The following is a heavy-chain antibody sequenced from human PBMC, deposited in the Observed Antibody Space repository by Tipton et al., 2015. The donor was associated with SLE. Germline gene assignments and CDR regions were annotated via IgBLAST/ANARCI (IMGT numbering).Heavy chain of an antibody. J-gene: IGHJ6*04. CDR1: GFTFSNYA. Sequence: SLRLSCAASGFTFSNYAMHWVRQAPGKGLEWVAVISYDGSNKNTADSVKGRFTVSRDNSKNTLYLAINSLRPEDTAAYYCARRAVTHSLYSNYKDVWGKGTTVTVSS. D-gene: IGHD6-19*01. CDR3: ARRAVTHSLYSNYKDV. V-gene: IGHV3-30*04. CDR2: ISYDGSNK.